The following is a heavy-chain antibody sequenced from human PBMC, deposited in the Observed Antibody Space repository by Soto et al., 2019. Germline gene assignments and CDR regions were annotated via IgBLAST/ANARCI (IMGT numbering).Heavy chain of an antibody. CDR3: ARVDSSGYYYGAFES. V-gene: IGHV1-18*04. D-gene: IGHD3-22*01. CDR2: ISAYNGNT. J-gene: IGHJ3*02. Sequence: ASVKVSCKASGYTFTSYGISWVRQAPGQGLEWMGWISAYNGNTNYAQKLQGRVTMTTDTSTSTAYMELRSLRSDDTAVYYCARVDSSGYYYGAFESWGQGQMVVVAS. CDR1: GYTFTSYG.